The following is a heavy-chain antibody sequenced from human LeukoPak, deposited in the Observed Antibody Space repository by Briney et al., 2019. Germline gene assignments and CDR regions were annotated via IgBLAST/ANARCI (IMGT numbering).Heavy chain of an antibody. J-gene: IGHJ4*02. Sequence: GSLRLSCAVSGFSFSSNCMSWVRQSPGKGLECIGSIHYSRTTYHNPSLNSRVTISEVTSKNQFSLQLNSVTAADTAVYYCARHDGRGGATIGALDSWGQGSLVTVSS. V-gene: IGHV4-39*01. D-gene: IGHD5-12*01. CDR2: IHYSRTT. CDR3: ARHDGRGGATIGALDS. CDR1: GFSFSSNC.